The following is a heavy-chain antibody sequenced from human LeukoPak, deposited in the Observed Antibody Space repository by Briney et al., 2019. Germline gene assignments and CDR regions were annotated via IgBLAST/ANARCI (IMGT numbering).Heavy chain of an antibody. Sequence: PGGSLRLSCAASGFTFSSYTMNWVRQAPGKGLEWVSSISSSSSAIYYAASVKGRFTISRDNAKNSLYLQMNSLRDEDTAVYYCARGALRCSDYWGQGTLVTVSS. CDR3: ARGALRCSDY. J-gene: IGHJ4*02. D-gene: IGHD3-10*02. CDR1: GFTFSSYT. V-gene: IGHV3-48*02. CDR2: ISSSSSAI.